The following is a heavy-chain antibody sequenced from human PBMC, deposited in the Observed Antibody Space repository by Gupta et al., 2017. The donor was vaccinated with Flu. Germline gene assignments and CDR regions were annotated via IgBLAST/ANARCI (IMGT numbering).Heavy chain of an antibody. D-gene: IGHD1-26*01. J-gene: IGHJ4*02. Sequence: QLQLQESGPGLVKPSETLSLTCTVSGGSISSSSYYWGWIRQPPGKGLEWIGSIYYSGSTYYNPSLKSRVTISVDTSKNQFSLKLSSVTAADTAVYYCARHRGYYGIFDYWGQGTLVTVSS. V-gene: IGHV4-39*01. CDR3: ARHRGYYGIFDY. CDR2: IYYSGST. CDR1: GGSISSSSYY.